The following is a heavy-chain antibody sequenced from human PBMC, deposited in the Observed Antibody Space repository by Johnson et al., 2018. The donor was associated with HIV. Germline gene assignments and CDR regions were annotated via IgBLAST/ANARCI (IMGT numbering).Heavy chain of an antibody. CDR2: ISWYGGTT. J-gene: IGHJ3*02. D-gene: IGHD5-24*01. V-gene: IGHV3-43D*03. Sequence: VQLVESGGGVVQPGGSLRLSCAASGFPFHDYAMHWVRQAPGKGLEWVSLISWYGGTTHYADSVKGRFPISRDNSKNSLYLQMNSLRLEDTALYYCTKDIGGDGKLDAFDIWGQGTMVTVSS. CDR1: GFPFHDYA. CDR3: TKDIGGDGKLDAFDI.